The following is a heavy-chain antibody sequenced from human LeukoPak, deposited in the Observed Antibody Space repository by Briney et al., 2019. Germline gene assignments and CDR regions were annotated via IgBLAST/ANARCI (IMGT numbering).Heavy chain of an antibody. CDR1: GGSLSTYH. J-gene: IGHJ4*02. CDR2: IYPSGIT. D-gene: IGHD3-22*01. CDR3: ARGSPTPRFRYYYDSSGYFVLDY. V-gene: IGHV4-4*07. Sequence: PSETLSLTCTVSGGSLSTYHWIWIRQPAGKGLEWTGRIYPSGITNYNPSLKSRVTISVDTSKNQFSLKLSSVTAADTAVYYCARGSPTPRFRYYYDSSGYFVLDYWGQGTLVTVSS.